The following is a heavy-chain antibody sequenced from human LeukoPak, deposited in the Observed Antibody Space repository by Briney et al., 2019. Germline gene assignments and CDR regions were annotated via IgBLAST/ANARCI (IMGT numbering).Heavy chain of an antibody. V-gene: IGHV4-59*11. CDR2: IYNSGST. Sequence: SETLSLTCTVSGGPISYHYWSWIRQPPGKGLEWIGYIYNSGSTNYNPSLMSRVTISVDTSKNQFSLNLSSVTAADTAVYYCARDSRYSDNSGYYYSHYYMDVWGKGTTVTVSS. CDR1: GGPISYHY. D-gene: IGHD3-22*01. J-gene: IGHJ6*03. CDR3: ARDSRYSDNSGYYYSHYYMDV.